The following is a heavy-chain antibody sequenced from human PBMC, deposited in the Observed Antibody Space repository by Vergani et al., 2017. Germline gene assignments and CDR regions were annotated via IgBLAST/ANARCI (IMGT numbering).Heavy chain of an antibody. V-gene: IGHV3-9*01. Sequence: EVQLVESGGGLVQPGRSLRLSCAASGFTFDDYAMHWVRQAPGKGLEWVSGISWNSGSIGYADSVKGRFTISRDNAKNSLYLQMNSLRAEDTALYYCAKDVSGSYPVLDAFDIWGQGTMVTVSS. CDR3: AKDVSGSYPVLDAFDI. CDR2: ISWNSGSI. J-gene: IGHJ3*02. CDR1: GFTFDDYA. D-gene: IGHD3-10*01.